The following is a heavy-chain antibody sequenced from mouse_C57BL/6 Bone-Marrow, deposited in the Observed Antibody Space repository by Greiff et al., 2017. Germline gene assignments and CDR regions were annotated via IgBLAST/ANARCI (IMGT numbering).Heavy chain of an antibody. D-gene: IGHD2-2*01. Sequence: EVQLVESGGDLVKPGGSLKLSCAASGFTFSSYGMSWVRQTPDKRLEWVATISSGGSYTYYPDSVKGRFTISRDNAKNTLYLQMSSLKSEDTAMYYCANSIYYGYEGLFFDYAMDYWGQGTSVTVSS. CDR2: ISSGGSYT. CDR3: ANSIYYGYEGLFFDYAMDY. J-gene: IGHJ4*01. CDR1: GFTFSSYG. V-gene: IGHV5-6*01.